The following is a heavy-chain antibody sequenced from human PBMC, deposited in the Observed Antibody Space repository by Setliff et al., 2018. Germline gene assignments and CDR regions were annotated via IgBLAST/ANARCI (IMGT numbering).Heavy chain of an antibody. CDR1: GGSISSYY. D-gene: IGHD6-19*01. CDR2: IYYSGST. Sequence: PSETLSLTCTVSGGSISSYYWSWIRQPPWKGLEWIGYIYYSGSTNYNPSLKSRVTMSIDTSKNQFSLKLNSVTAADMAVYYCAREQWLDPPGYYYMDVWAKGTTVTVSS. CDR3: AREQWLDPPGYYYMDV. J-gene: IGHJ6*03. V-gene: IGHV4-59*12.